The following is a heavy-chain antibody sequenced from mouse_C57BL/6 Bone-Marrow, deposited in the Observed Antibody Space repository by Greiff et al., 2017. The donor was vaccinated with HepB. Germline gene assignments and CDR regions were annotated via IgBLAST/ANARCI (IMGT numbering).Heavy chain of an antibody. CDR1: GFSFNTYA. J-gene: IGHJ2*01. CDR3: VRHDGLGTFDY. Sequence: EVKVEESGGGLVQPKGSLKLSCAASGFSFNTYAMNWVRQAPGKGLEWVARIRSKSNNYATYYADSVKDRFTISRDDSESMLYLQMNNLKTEDTAMYYCVRHDGLGTFDYWGQGTTLTVSS. V-gene: IGHV10-1*01. D-gene: IGHD2-3*01. CDR2: IRSKSNNYAT.